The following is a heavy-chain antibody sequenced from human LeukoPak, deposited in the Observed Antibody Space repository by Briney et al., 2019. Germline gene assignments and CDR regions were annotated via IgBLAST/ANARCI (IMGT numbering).Heavy chain of an antibody. CDR1: GGTFSSYA. D-gene: IGHD4-17*01. CDR3: ASSHLVYDYGDPDAFDI. Sequence: ASVKVSCKASGGTFSSYAISWVRQAPGQELEWMGGIIPIFGTANYAQKFQGRVTITADESTSTAYMELSSLRSEDTAVYYCASSHLVYDYGDPDAFDIWGQGTMVTVSS. V-gene: IGHV1-69*13. J-gene: IGHJ3*02. CDR2: IIPIFGTA.